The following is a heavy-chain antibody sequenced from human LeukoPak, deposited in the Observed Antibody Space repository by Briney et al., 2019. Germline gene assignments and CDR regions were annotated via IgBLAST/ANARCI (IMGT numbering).Heavy chain of an antibody. J-gene: IGHJ4*02. CDR3: ARDRSSFWSGYYDY. D-gene: IGHD3-3*01. CDR2: IKQDGSEK. Sequence: GGSLRLSCAASGFTFSSYWMSWVRQAPGKGLEWVANIKQDGSEKYYVDSVKGRFTISRDNAKNSLYLQMNSLRAEDTAVYYCARDRSSFWSGYYDYWGQGTLVTVSS. V-gene: IGHV3-7*01. CDR1: GFTFSSYW.